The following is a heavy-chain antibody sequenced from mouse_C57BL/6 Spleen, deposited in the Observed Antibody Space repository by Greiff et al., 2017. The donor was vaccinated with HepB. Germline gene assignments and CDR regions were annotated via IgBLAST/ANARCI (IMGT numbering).Heavy chain of an antibody. CDR2: INYDGSST. CDR1: GFTFSDYY. Sequence: EVQLVESEGGLVQPGSSMKLSCTASGFTFSDYYMAWVRQVPEKGLEWVANINYDGSSTYYLDSLKSRFIISRDNAKNILYLQMSSLKSGDTATYYCAREDYGSSYAYWGQGTLVTVSA. V-gene: IGHV5-16*01. CDR3: AREDYGSSYAY. D-gene: IGHD1-1*01. J-gene: IGHJ3*01.